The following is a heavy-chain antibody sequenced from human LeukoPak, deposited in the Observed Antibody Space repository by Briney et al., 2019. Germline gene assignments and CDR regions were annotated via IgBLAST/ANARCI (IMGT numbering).Heavy chain of an antibody. V-gene: IGHV4-34*01. CDR2: INHSGST. CDR1: GGSFSGYY. D-gene: IGHD3-9*01. CDR3: ASDWSLGY. Sequence: KPSETLSLTCAVYGGSFSGYYWSWIRQPPGKGLEWIGEINHSGSTNYNPSLKSRVTTSVDTSKNQFSLKLSSVTAADTAVYYCASDWSLGYWGQGTLVTVSS. J-gene: IGHJ4*02.